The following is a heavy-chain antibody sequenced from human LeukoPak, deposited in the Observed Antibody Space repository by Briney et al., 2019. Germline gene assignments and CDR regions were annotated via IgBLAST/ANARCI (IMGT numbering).Heavy chain of an antibody. CDR2: INHSGST. D-gene: IGHD5-12*01. CDR1: GGSFSGYY. V-gene: IGHV4-34*01. CDR3: ARGDTVGYYFDY. J-gene: IGHJ4*02. Sequence: SETLSLTCAVYGGSFSGYYWSWIRQPPGKGLEWIGEINHSGSTDYNPSLKRRVTISVDTSKTQFSLKLSSVTAADTAVYYCARGDTVGYYFDYWGQGTLVTVSS.